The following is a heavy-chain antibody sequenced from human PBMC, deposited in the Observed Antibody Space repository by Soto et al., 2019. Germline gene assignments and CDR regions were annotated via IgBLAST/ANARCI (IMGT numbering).Heavy chain of an antibody. CDR3: ARDRYYYGSGSYIYYYYMDV. CDR2: IYHSGST. J-gene: IGHJ6*03. Sequence: QVQLQESGPGLVKPSGTLSLTCAVSSGSISSSNWWSWVRQPPGKGLEWIGEIYHSGSTNYNPSLKGRVTISVDKSKNQFSLKLSSVTAADTAVYYCARDRYYYGSGSYIYYYYMDVWGKGTTVTVSS. V-gene: IGHV4-4*02. CDR1: SGSISSSNW. D-gene: IGHD3-10*01.